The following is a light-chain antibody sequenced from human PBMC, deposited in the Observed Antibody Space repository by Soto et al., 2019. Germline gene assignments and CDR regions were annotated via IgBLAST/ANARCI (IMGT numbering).Light chain of an antibody. CDR1: QSVSSY. J-gene: IGKJ4*01. V-gene: IGKV3-11*01. CDR3: QQRSTELT. CDR2: DAS. Sequence: EIVLTQSPATLSLSPGERATLSCRASQSVSSYLAWYQQKPGQAPRLLIYDASNRATGIPARFSGSGSGTDFTLTISSLEPEDFAVYYCQQRSTELTFGGGTKVDNK.